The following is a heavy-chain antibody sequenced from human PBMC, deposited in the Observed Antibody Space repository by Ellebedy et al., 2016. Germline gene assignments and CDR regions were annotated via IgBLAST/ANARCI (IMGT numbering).Heavy chain of an antibody. V-gene: IGHV3-11*06. Sequence: GGSLRLSCAASGFTFSDYYMSWIRQAPGKGLEWISYISGSSTYTKYADSVKGRFTVSRDNAKNSLYLQMNSLRADDTAVYYCARTSMRFLESLVRVGWFDTWGQGTLVTVSS. CDR3: ARTSMRFLESLVRVGWFDT. CDR2: ISGSSTYT. J-gene: IGHJ5*02. D-gene: IGHD3-3*01. CDR1: GFTFSDYY.